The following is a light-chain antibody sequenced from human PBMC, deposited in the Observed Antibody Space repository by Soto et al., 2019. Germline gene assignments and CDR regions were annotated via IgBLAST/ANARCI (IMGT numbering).Light chain of an antibody. CDR3: CSCVPGHGPVL. CDR1: SSDVGTYSL. Sequence: QSALTQPASVSGSPGQSITISCTGTSSDVGTYSLVSWFQQHPGRAPKLIIFEVTRRPSGLSNRFSGSKSGNSASLTISGLQPEDEADYYCCSCVPGHGPVLFGGGTKLTVL. CDR2: EVT. V-gene: IGLV2-23*02. J-gene: IGLJ3*02.